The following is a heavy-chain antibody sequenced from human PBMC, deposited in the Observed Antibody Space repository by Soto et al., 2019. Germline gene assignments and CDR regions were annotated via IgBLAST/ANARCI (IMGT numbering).Heavy chain of an antibody. V-gene: IGHV3-73*01. CDR1: GFTFSASP. J-gene: IGHJ4*02. D-gene: IGHD6-19*01. CDR3: TSLKGSDWYGADY. Sequence: EVQLVESGGGLVQPGGSLKLSCATSGFTFSASPVHWVRQASGKGLEWFGRIRDQGNSYATAYSASVKGRFTISRDDSKNTAYLQMNSLKTEDTAMYYCTSLKGSDWYGADYWGQGTLVTVSS. CDR2: IRDQGNSYAT.